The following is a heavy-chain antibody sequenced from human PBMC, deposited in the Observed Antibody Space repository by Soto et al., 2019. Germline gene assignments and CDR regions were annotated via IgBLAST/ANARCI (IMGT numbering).Heavy chain of an antibody. J-gene: IGHJ4*02. V-gene: IGHV5-51*01. Sequence: XESLKISCKGSGYRFTNYWIGWVRQMPGKGLEWMGIIYPGDSDTRYSPSFQGQVTISADKSISTAYLQWNSLKASDTAMYYCARISVEMATHSYYFDYWGQGTLVTVSS. CDR2: IYPGDSDT. D-gene: IGHD5-12*01. CDR3: ARISVEMATHSYYFDY. CDR1: GYRFTNYW.